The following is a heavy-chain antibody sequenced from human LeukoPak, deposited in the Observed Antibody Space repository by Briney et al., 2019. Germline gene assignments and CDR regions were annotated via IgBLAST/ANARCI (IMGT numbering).Heavy chain of an antibody. D-gene: IGHD5-18*01. CDR1: GGSFSGYY. J-gene: IGHJ6*03. CDR3: ARAAMAYYYMDV. V-gene: IGHV4-34*01. CDR2: IYYTGNI. Sequence: SETLSLTCAVYGGSFSGYYWTWIRQPPGKGLEWIAYIYYTGNIYYNPSLKSRVTISVDTSKNQFSLKLSSVTAADTAVYYCARAAMAYYYMDVWGKGTTVTNSS.